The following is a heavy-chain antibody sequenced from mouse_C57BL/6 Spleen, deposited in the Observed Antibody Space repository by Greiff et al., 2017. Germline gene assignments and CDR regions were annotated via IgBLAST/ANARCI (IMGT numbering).Heavy chain of an antibody. J-gene: IGHJ1*03. CDR1: GFSLSTSGMG. D-gene: IGHD1-1*01. V-gene: IGHV8-12*01. Sequence: QVTLKVCGPGILQSSQTLSLTCSFSGFSLSTSGMGVSWIRQPSGKGLEWLAHIYWDDDKRYNPSLKSRLTLSKDTSRNQVFLKITSVDTADTATYYCARKGSITTARGWYFDVWGTGTTVTVSS. CDR2: IYWDDDK. CDR3: ARKGSITTARGWYFDV.